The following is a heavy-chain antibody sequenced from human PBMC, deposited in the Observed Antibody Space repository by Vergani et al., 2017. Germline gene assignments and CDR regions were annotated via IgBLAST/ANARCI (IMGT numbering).Heavy chain of an antibody. D-gene: IGHD2-2*01. J-gene: IGHJ5*02. V-gene: IGHV3-30*04. Sequence: QVQLVESGGGVVQPGRSLRLSCAASGFTFRSYAMHWVRQAPGKGLAWVAVISYDGSNKYYADSVKGRFTISRDNSKNTLYLQMNSLRAEDTAVYYCARDWQDIVVVPAAPSDPWGQGTLVTVSS. CDR1: GFTFRSYA. CDR3: ARDWQDIVVVPAAPSDP. CDR2: ISYDGSNK.